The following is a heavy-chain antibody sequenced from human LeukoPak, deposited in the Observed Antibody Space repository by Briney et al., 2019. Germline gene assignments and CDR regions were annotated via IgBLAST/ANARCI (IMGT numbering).Heavy chain of an antibody. J-gene: IGHJ5*02. CDR2: IFYSGST. V-gene: IGHV4-59*08. Sequence: PPETLSLTCTVSGGSITSYYWSWVRQPPGKGLEWIGYIFYSGSTNYNPSLKSRVTISVDTSKNQVSLKLSSVTATDTAMYYCARHPSAMSGFDHWGQGILVTVSS. CDR1: GGSITSYY. D-gene: IGHD2-2*01. CDR3: ARHPSAMSGFDH.